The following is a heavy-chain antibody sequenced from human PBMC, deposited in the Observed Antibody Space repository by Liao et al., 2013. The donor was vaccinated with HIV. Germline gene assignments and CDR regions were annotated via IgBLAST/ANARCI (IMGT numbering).Heavy chain of an antibody. CDR1: GGSFSDYY. V-gene: IGHV4-34*01. CDR3: ARTPYLITVDRFDP. D-gene: IGHD3-16*01. CDR2: IDHSGSS. Sequence: QVQLQQWGAGLLKPSETLSLTCAVYGGSFSDYYWSWIRQSPGKGLEWIGEIDHSGSSNYNPSLKSRVTISVDTSKNQFSLKLSSVTAADTAVYYCARTPYLITVDRFDP. J-gene: IGHJ5*02.